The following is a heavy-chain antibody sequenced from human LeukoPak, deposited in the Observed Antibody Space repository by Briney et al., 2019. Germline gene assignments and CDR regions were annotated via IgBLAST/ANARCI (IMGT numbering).Heavy chain of an antibody. Sequence: ASVKVSCKASGYTFTGYYMHWVRQAPGQGLEWMGWINPNSGGTNYAQKFQGRVTMTGDTSISTAYMELSSLGSDDTAVYFCARGSNISTLPYYYYFMDVWGKGTTVTISS. V-gene: IGHV1-2*02. CDR2: INPNSGGT. J-gene: IGHJ6*03. CDR3: ARGSNISTLPYYYYFMDV. D-gene: IGHD2-2*01. CDR1: GYTFTGYY.